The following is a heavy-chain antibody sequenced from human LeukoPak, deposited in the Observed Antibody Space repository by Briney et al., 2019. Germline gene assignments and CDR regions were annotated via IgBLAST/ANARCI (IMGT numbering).Heavy chain of an antibody. J-gene: IGHJ4*02. CDR2: ISYGRSNK. Sequence: GGSLRLSCAVSGFTFSSYAVRWVRQAPGRGLVGVGVISYGRSNKCYPHSVKGRFTTSTDKSKNTLYLQMNSMRAEDTAVYYCARDRVISGSYRTRSFDYWGQGTLVTVSS. CDR1: GFTFSSYA. CDR3: ARDRVISGSYRTRSFDY. D-gene: IGHD1-26*01. V-gene: IGHV3-30-3*01.